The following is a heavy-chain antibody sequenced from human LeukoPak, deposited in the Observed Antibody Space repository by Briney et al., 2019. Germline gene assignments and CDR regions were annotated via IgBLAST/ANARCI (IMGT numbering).Heavy chain of an antibody. V-gene: IGHV4-59*01. CDR3: ARDIRLPGLGGSYYEYYYYGMDV. J-gene: IGHJ6*02. D-gene: IGHD1-26*01. CDR1: GGSISSYY. CDR2: IYYSGST. Sequence: TSETLSLTCTVSGGSISSYYWSWIRQPPGKGLEWIGYIYYSGSTNYNPSLKSRVTISVDTSKNQFSLKLSSVTTADTAVYYCARDIRLPGLGGSYYEYYYYGMDVWGQGTTVTVSS.